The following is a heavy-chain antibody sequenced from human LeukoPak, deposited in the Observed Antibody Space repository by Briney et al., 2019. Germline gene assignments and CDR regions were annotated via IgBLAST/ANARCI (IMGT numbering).Heavy chain of an antibody. CDR3: ARDLERYSYLLTDADYYGMDV. D-gene: IGHD5-18*01. CDR2: IIPIFGTA. J-gene: IGHJ6*02. CDR1: GGTFSSYA. Sequence: GASVKVSCKASGGTFSSYAISWVRQAPGQGPEWMGGIIPIFGTANYAQKFQGRVTITADESTSTAYMELSSLRSEDTAVYYCARDLERYSYLLTDADYYGMDVWGQGTTVTVSS. V-gene: IGHV1-69*13.